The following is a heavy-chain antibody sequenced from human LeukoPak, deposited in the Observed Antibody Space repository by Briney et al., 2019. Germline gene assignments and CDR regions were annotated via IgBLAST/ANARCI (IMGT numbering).Heavy chain of an antibody. J-gene: IGHJ4*02. CDR3: ARDSLYDDNGYYHYFDY. V-gene: IGHV3-33*01. D-gene: IGHD3-22*01. Sequence: GGSLRLSCAASGFSFSTYGMHWVRQAPGKGLEWVAMIWYDASGQHYADSVKGRFTISRDTSKNTLYLQMSSLRAEDTAVYFCARDSLYDDNGYYHYFDYWGQGTLVTVSS. CDR2: IWYDASGQ. CDR1: GFSFSTYG.